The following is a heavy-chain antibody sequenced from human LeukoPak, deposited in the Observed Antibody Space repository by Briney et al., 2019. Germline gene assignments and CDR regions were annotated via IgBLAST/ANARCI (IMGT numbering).Heavy chain of an antibody. CDR1: GFTFSSCA. J-gene: IGHJ5*02. Sequence: GGSLRLSCAASGFTFSSCAMSWVRQAPGKGLEWVSAISGSGGSTYYADSVKGRFTISRDNSKNTLYLQMNSLRAEDTAVYYCAKDGRYDILTGGWFDPWGQGTLVIVSS. D-gene: IGHD3-9*01. CDR2: ISGSGGST. V-gene: IGHV3-23*01. CDR3: AKDGRYDILTGGWFDP.